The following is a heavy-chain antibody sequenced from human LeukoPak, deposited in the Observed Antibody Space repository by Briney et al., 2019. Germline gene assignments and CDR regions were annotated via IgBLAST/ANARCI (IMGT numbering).Heavy chain of an antibody. CDR3: ARGDSSGWPFDY. J-gene: IGHJ4*02. Sequence: ASVKVSCKASGYTFTRYGLSWLRQAPGQGLEWMGWISPYNGETNYAQKLQGRVTMTTDTSTSTAYMELRSLRSDDTAVYYCARGDSSGWPFDYWGQGTLVTVSS. D-gene: IGHD6-19*01. CDR1: GYTFTRYG. V-gene: IGHV1-18*01. CDR2: ISPYNGET.